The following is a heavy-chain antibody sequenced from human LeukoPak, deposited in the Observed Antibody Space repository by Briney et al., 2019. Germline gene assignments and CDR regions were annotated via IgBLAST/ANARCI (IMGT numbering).Heavy chain of an antibody. CDR1: GYTFTNYP. V-gene: IGHV7-4-1*02. CDR2: INTNTGNP. Sequence: ASVEVSCKASGYTFTNYPMNWVRQAPGQGLEWMGWINTNTGNPTYAQGFTGRFVFSLDTSVSTAYLQISSLKAEDTAVYYCARDKARVPSGYWGQGTLVTVSS. CDR3: ARDKARVPSGY. J-gene: IGHJ4*02. D-gene: IGHD6-25*01.